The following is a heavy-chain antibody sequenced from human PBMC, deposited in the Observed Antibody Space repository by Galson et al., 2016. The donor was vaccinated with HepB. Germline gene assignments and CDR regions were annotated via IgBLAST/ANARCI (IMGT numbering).Heavy chain of an antibody. Sequence: TLSLTCTVSGASISSGGYYWNWIRQHPGKGLEWVGYIYYTRSTSYTPSLQSRVTISIDTSKNQFSLKLSSVTAADTAVYFCARARYGDFYNDAFDLWGQGTMVTVSS. V-gene: IGHV4-31*03. J-gene: IGHJ3*01. CDR2: IYYTRST. CDR1: GASISSGGYY. CDR3: ARARYGDFYNDAFDL. D-gene: IGHD4-17*01.